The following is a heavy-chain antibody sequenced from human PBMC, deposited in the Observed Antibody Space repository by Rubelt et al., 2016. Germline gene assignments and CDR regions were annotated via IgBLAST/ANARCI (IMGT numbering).Heavy chain of an antibody. CDR2: INTEGSIT. D-gene: IGHD2-2*01. CDR3: AKKGDASISFDD. CDR1: GFTFSRYV. Sequence: EVQLVESGGGLVQPGGSLRLSCVASGFTFSRYVMHWVRQGPGQGPVWVSRINTEGSITNYADSVKGRFTISRDNAKNTVYLEMNSLRAEDTAVYYCAKKGDASISFDDWGQGALVSVSP. J-gene: IGHJ4*02. V-gene: IGHV3-74*01.